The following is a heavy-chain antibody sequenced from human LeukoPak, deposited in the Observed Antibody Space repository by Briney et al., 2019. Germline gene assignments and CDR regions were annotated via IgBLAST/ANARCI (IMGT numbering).Heavy chain of an antibody. V-gene: IGHV3-23*01. Sequence: GGSLRLSCAASGFTFSSYAMSWVRQAPGKGLKWVSAISGTDGSTNYADSVKGRVTISRDNSKNTLYMQMNSLRAEDTAVHYCATPRSGYYYYFDYWGQGTLIAVSS. D-gene: IGHD3-22*01. CDR2: ISGTDGST. CDR1: GFTFSSYA. CDR3: ATPRSGYYYYFDY. J-gene: IGHJ4*02.